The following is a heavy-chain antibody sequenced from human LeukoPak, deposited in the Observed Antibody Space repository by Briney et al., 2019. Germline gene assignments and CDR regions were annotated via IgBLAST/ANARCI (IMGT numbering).Heavy chain of an antibody. CDR2: ISYDGSNK. D-gene: IGHD3-3*01. V-gene: IGHV3-30*04. J-gene: IGHJ4*02. CDR3: AKSLLRPAY. Sequence: GWSLRLSCAASGFTFSSYAMHWVRQAPGKGLEWVAVISYDGSNKYYADSVKGRFTISRDNSKNTLYLQMNSLRAEDTAVYYCAKSLLRPAYWGQGTLVTVSS. CDR1: GFTFSSYA.